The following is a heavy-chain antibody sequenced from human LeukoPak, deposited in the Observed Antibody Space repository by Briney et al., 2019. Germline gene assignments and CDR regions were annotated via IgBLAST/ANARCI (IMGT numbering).Heavy chain of an antibody. J-gene: IGHJ4*02. CDR3: AVGDYYYGTRFDY. V-gene: IGHV1-3*03. D-gene: IGHD3-10*01. Sequence: GASVKVSCKASGFPFTSYAIHWVRQAPGQRLEWMGWVNADNSNTKYSQEFQGRVTITRDTSASTAYMDLNSLRSEDMAVYYCAVGDYYYGTRFDYWGQGTLVTVSS. CDR1: GFPFTSYA. CDR2: VNADNSNT.